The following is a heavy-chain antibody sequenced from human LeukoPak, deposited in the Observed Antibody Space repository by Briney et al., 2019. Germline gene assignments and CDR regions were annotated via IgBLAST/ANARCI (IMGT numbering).Heavy chain of an antibody. CDR3: ARGSLTEADY. CDR1: GFSLSRYL. Sequence: GGSLRLSCAASGFSLSRYLMSWVRQAPGKGLEWVANIGKDGSGNHYVDSVKGRFTISRDNAKNSLYLQMNSLRADDTAVYYCARGSLTEADYWGQGTLVTVSS. V-gene: IGHV3-7*01. D-gene: IGHD1-14*01. J-gene: IGHJ4*02. CDR2: IGKDGSGN.